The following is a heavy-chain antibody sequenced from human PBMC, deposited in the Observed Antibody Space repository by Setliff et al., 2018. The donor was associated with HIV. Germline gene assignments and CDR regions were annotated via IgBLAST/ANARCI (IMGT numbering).Heavy chain of an antibody. D-gene: IGHD5-18*01. CDR3: ARKLQPGYGMDV. Sequence: GGSLRLSCVTSGFIFSDYWMTWVRQPPGGGLEWVASIKEDGSEKYSLDSVKGRFTISRDSAKNSLYLQMNSLTAEDTAVYYCARKLQPGYGMDVWGQGTTVTVSS. V-gene: IGHV3-7*03. CDR1: GFIFSDYW. J-gene: IGHJ6*02. CDR2: IKEDGSEK.